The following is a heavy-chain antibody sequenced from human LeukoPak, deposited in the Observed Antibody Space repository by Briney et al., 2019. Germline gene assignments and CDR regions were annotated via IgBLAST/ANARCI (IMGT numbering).Heavy chain of an antibody. J-gene: IGHJ3*02. CDR3: ARGGQALAAAVIGGDAFDI. Sequence: GGSLRLSRAASGFTFSDYYMSWIRQAPGKGLEWISYITTSSTYTNYADSVKGRFTISRDNAKNSLYLQMNSLRAEDTAVYYCARGGQALAAAVIGGDAFDIWGQGTMVTVSS. CDR1: GFTFSDYY. V-gene: IGHV3-11*05. D-gene: IGHD6-13*01. CDR2: ITTSSTYT.